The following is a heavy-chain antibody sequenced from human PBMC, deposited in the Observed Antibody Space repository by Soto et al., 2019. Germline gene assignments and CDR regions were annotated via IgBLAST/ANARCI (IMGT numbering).Heavy chain of an antibody. D-gene: IGHD2-2*02. CDR1: GSRFSNYV. CDR3: AREGRGKKAGYNGLVSLGY. CDR2: IIPIFNST. Sequence: QVQLVQSGAEVKTPGSSLKVSCTVSGSRFSNYVISWVRQAPGHGLEWLGRIIPIFNSTQYAQKFQGRVTLTADKSTNTDSLELSSLRSDDTAVYYCAREGRGKKAGYNGLVSLGYWGQGTLVTVSS. V-gene: IGHV1-69*06. J-gene: IGHJ4*02.